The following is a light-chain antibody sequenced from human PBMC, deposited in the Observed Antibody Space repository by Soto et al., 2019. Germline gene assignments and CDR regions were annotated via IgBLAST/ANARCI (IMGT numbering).Light chain of an antibody. CDR1: SSNIRDNT. Sequence: QSVLTQPPSASGTPGQSVTISCSGSSSNIRDNTVNWYQQLPGTAPKLLIYSNDQRSSGVPDRFSGSKSGTSASLAISGLQSEDEADYYCAVWDDSLDGVVFGGGTKLTVL. V-gene: IGLV1-44*01. J-gene: IGLJ2*01. CDR3: AVWDDSLDGVV. CDR2: SND.